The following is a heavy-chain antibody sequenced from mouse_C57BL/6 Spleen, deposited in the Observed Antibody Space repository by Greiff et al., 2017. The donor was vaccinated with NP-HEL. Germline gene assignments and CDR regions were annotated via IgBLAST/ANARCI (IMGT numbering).Heavy chain of an antibody. CDR1: GFSFNTYA. J-gene: IGHJ4*01. Sequence: EVKVVESGGGLVQPKGSLKLSCAASGFSFNTYAMNWVRQAPGKGLEWVARIRSKSNNYATYYADSVKDRFTISRDDSESMLYLQRNNLKTEDTAMYYCVRHNYAMDYWGQGTSVTVSS. CDR2: IRSKSNNYAT. CDR3: VRHNYAMDY. V-gene: IGHV10-1*01.